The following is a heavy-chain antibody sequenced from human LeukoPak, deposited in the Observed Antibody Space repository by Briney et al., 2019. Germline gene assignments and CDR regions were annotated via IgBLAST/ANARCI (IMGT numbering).Heavy chain of an antibody. CDR2: INHSGST. CDR1: GGSFSGYY. D-gene: IGHD3-22*01. V-gene: IGHV4-34*01. Sequence: SETLSFTCAVYGGSFSGYYWSWIRQPPGKGLEWIGEINHSGSTNYNPSLKSRVTISVDTSKNQFSLKLSSVTAADTAVYYCARVIVVVDYWGQGTLVTVSS. J-gene: IGHJ4*02. CDR3: ARVIVVVDY.